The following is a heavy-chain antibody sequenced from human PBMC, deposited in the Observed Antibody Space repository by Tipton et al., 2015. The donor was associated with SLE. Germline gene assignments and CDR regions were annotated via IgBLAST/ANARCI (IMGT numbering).Heavy chain of an antibody. J-gene: IGHJ3*02. Sequence: TLSLTCTVSSGSVSSGAYYWSWIRQHPGKGLEWIGYVFSSGTTYYNPSLQGRLSMSLDTSKNQLSLQLSSVTSADTAVYFCARGPNWGLDDAFDIWGQGTMVSVSS. CDR2: VFSSGTT. V-gene: IGHV4-31*03. D-gene: IGHD7-27*01. CDR3: ARGPNWGLDDAFDI. CDR1: SGSVSSGAYY.